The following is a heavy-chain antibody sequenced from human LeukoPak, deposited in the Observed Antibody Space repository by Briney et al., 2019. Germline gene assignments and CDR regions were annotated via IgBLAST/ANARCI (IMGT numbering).Heavy chain of an antibody. CDR1: GGSFSGYY. D-gene: IGHD3-9*01. Sequence: PSETLSLTCAVYGGSFSGYYWSWIRQPPGKGLDWIGEINHSGSTNYNPSLKSRVTISVDTSKTQFSLKLSSVTAADTAVYYCARGGARYFDWSTRNWFDTWGQGTLVTVSS. V-gene: IGHV4-34*01. CDR3: ARGGARYFDWSTRNWFDT. CDR2: INHSGST. J-gene: IGHJ5*02.